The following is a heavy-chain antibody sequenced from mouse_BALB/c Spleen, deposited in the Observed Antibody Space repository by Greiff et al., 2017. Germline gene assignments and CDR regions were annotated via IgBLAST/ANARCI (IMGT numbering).Heavy chain of an antibody. V-gene: IGHV5-12-2*01. J-gene: IGHJ4*01. CDR3: ARHYYKAMDY. Sequence: EVQRVESGGGLVQPGGSLKLSCAASGFTFSSYTMSWVRQTPEKRLEWVAYISNGGGSTYYPDTVKGRFTISRDNAKNTLYLQMSSLKSEDTAMYYCARHYYKAMDYWGQGTSVTVSS. D-gene: IGHD1-1*01. CDR2: ISNGGGST. CDR1: GFTFSSYT.